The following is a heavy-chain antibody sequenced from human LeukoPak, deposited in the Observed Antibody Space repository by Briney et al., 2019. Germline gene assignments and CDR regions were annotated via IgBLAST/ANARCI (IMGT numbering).Heavy chain of an antibody. CDR1: GGSISSGGYY. D-gene: IGHD1-26*01. CDR3: ARVMGGSSPPPWLDY. Sequence: SQTLSLTCTVSGGSISSGGYYWSWIRQPPGKGLEWIGYIYHSGSTYYNPSLKSRVTISVDRSKNQFSLKVSSVTAADTAVYYCARVMGGSSPPPWLDYWGQGTLVTVSS. J-gene: IGHJ4*02. CDR2: IYHSGST. V-gene: IGHV4-30-2*01.